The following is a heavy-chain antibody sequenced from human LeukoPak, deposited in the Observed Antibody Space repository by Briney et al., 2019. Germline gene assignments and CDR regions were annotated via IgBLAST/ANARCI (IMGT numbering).Heavy chain of an antibody. CDR2: IYYSGST. CDR1: GGSISSSSYY. CDR3: ATPGVVVPAAINAFDI. J-gene: IGHJ3*02. V-gene: IGHV4-39*01. Sequence: SETLSLTCTVSGGSISSSSYYWGWIRQPPGKGLEWIGSIYYSGSTYYNPSLKSRVTISVDTSKNQFSLKLSSVTAADTVVYYCATPGVVVPAAINAFDIWGQGTMVTVSS. D-gene: IGHD2-2*02.